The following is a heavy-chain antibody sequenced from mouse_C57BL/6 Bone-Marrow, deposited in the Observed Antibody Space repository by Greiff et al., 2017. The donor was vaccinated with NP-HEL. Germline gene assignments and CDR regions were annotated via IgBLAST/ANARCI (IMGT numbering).Heavy chain of an antibody. V-gene: IGHV1-80*01. CDR1: GYAFSSYW. D-gene: IGHD6-1*01. J-gene: IGHJ4*01. CDR2: IYPGDGDT. CDR3: ARWCHSDHVGAMDY. Sequence: QVQLQQSGAELVKPGASVKISCKASGYAFSSYWMHWVKQRPGQGLEWIGQIYPGDGDTNYNGKFKGKATLTADKSSSTAYMQLSSRTSEDTAVYSCARWCHSDHVGAMDYWGQGTSVTVSS.